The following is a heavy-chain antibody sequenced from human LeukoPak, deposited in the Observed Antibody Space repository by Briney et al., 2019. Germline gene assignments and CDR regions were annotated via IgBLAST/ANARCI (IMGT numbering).Heavy chain of an antibody. Sequence: GGSLRLSCAASGFTFSSYSMNWVRQTPGKGLEWVSSISSSSTYIYYADSVKGRFTISRDNAKNSLYLQMNSLRAEDTAVYYCARDTVRGFQLDVWGQGTTVTVSS. CDR3: ARDTVRGFQLDV. CDR1: GFTFSSYS. J-gene: IGHJ6*02. V-gene: IGHV3-21*01. CDR2: ISSSSTYI. D-gene: IGHD3-10*01.